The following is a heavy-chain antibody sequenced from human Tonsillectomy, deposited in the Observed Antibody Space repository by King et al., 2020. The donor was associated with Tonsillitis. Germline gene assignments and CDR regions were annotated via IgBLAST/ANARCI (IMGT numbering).Heavy chain of an antibody. CDR1: GLNFGDYG. D-gene: IGHD4-17*01. J-gene: IGHJ4*02. CDR2: IHWSGDTT. V-gene: IGHV3-20*04. Sequence: EGQLVQSGGGVVRPGGSLRLSCVASGLNFGDYGMHWVRQAPGKGLDWVSGIHWSGDTTGYADSVRGRFTISRDNARNSLYLQMNSLRAEDTALYYCAKGDYGDSNPFDYWGQGTLVAVSS. CDR3: AKGDYGDSNPFDY.